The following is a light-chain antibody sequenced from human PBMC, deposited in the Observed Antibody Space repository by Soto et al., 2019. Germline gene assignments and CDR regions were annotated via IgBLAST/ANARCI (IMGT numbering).Light chain of an antibody. CDR3: SSYAGRNTFV. V-gene: IGLV2-8*01. Sequence: QSALTQPPSASGSPGHSVTISCTGTSSDVGGYTYVSWYQQHPGKAPKLIIFEVNRRPSGVPDRFSASKSGNTASLTVSGLQAADEADYYCSSYAGRNTFVFGTGTKVTVL. CDR1: SSDVGGYTY. CDR2: EVN. J-gene: IGLJ1*01.